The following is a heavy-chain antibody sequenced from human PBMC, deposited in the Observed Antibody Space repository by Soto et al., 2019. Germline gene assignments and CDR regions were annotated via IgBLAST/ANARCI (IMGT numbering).Heavy chain of an antibody. CDR2: IYYSGKT. Sequence: PSETLSLTCTLSGASITSTTYFWAWIRKPPGKGLEWVGSIYYSGKTRYNPSLKSRVTISVDRSKNQFSLQMSSVTAADTAVYYCAKNPPRTGRFDYWGQGSLVTVSS. J-gene: IGHJ4*02. CDR1: GASITSTTYF. V-gene: IGHV4-39*01. CDR3: AKNPPRTGRFDY.